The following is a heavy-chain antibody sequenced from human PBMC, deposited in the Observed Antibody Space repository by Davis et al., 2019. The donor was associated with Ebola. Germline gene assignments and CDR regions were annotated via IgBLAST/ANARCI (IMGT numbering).Heavy chain of an antibody. Sequence: PSETLSLTCAISGDSVSSGGWNWIRQSPSRGLEWLGRTYYNSKWYNDYAVSVKSRIIINPDTSKNQFSLQLNSVTPEDTAVYYCARGWLRSGFDYWGQGAPVTVSS. J-gene: IGHJ4*02. CDR2: TYYNSKWYN. CDR3: ARGWLRSGFDY. CDR1: GDSVSSGG. V-gene: IGHV6-1*01. D-gene: IGHD5-12*01.